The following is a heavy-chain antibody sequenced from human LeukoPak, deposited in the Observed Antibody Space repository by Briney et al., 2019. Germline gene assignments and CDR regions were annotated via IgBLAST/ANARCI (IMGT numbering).Heavy chain of an antibody. CDR3: ARDGYMVRGVLPRDY. CDR1: GFTFSSYE. Sequence: GSLRLSCAASGFTFSSYEMNWVRQAPGKGLEWVSYISSSGSTIYYADSVKGRFTISRDNAKNSLYLQMNSLRAEDTALYYCARDGYMVRGVLPRDYWGQGTLVTVSS. D-gene: IGHD3-10*01. CDR2: ISSSGSTI. J-gene: IGHJ4*02. V-gene: IGHV3-48*03.